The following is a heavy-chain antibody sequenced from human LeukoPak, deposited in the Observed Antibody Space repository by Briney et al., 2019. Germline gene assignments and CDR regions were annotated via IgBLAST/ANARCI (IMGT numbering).Heavy chain of an antibody. V-gene: IGHV3-23*01. CDR3: ANPIVVPAAMGY. CDR2: ISGSGGST. CDR1: GFTFSSYA. Sequence: RPGGSLRLSCAASGFTFSSYAMSWVRQAPGKGLEWVSAISGSGGSTYYADSVKGRFTISRDNSKNTLYLQMNSLRAEDTAVYYCANPIVVPAAMGYWGQGTLVTVSS. J-gene: IGHJ4*02. D-gene: IGHD2-2*01.